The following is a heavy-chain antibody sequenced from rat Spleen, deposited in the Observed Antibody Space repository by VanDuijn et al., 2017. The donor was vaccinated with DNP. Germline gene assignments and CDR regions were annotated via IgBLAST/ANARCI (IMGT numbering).Heavy chain of an antibody. D-gene: IGHD4-3*01. CDR1: GFTFSDYN. CDR3: VRWNSGHFDY. V-gene: IGHV5-7*01. J-gene: IGHJ2*01. Sequence: EVQLVESGGGLVQPGRSLKLSCTASGFTFSDYNMAWVRQAPRRGLEWVASISYDGGNTYYRDSVKGRFTISRDNAKSTLYLQMNTLRSEDMATYYCVRWNSGHFDYWGQGVMVTVSS. CDR2: ISYDGGNT.